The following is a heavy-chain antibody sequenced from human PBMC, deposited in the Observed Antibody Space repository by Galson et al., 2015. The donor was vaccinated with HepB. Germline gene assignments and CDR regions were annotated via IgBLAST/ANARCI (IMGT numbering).Heavy chain of an antibody. Sequence: SVKVSCKASGYTFTSYGISWVRQAPGQGLEWMGWISAYNGNTNYAQKLQGRVTMTTDTSTSTAYMELRSLRSDDTAVYYCARDRGYSSGWLQGAFDIWGQGTMATVSS. D-gene: IGHD6-19*01. CDR2: ISAYNGNT. V-gene: IGHV1-18*01. CDR1: GYTFTSYG. CDR3: ARDRGYSSGWLQGAFDI. J-gene: IGHJ3*02.